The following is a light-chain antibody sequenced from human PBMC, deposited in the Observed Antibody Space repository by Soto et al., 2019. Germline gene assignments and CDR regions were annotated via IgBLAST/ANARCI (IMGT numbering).Light chain of an antibody. CDR3: SSYTSSSVRV. CDR1: SSDVGGYNY. Sequence: QSALTQPASVSGSPGQSITISCTGTSSDVGGYNYVSWYQQHPGKAPKLMIYDVSNRPSEVSNRFSGSKSGNTASLTISGLQAEDEADYYCSSYTSSSVRVFGTGTKVTVL. V-gene: IGLV2-14*01. CDR2: DVS. J-gene: IGLJ1*01.